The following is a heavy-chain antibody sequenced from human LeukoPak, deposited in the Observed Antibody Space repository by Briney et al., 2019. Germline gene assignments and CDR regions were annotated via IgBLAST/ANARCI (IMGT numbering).Heavy chain of an antibody. D-gene: IGHD3-3*01. CDR1: GFTFSYYA. J-gene: IGHJ4*02. V-gene: IGHV3-23*01. Sequence: AGGSLRLSCAASGFTFSYYAMNWVRQAPGKGLEWVSAISGSDGSTYYADSVKGRFAISRDNSKNTLYLQMNSLRAEDTVVYFCAKSPSVSIFGVVGLADYWGQGTLVTVSS. CDR2: ISGSDGST. CDR3: AKSPSVSIFGVVGLADY.